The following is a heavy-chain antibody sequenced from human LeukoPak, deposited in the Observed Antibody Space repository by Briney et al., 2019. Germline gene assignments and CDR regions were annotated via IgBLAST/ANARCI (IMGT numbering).Heavy chain of an antibody. CDR2: IYYSGST. CDR3: ARHGLETPGEQQLVPLYYFDY. J-gene: IGHJ4*02. D-gene: IGHD6-13*01. V-gene: IGHV4-59*08. CDR1: GGSISSYY. Sequence: PSETLSLTCTVSGGSISSYYWSWIRQPPGKGLEWIGYIYYSGSTNYNPSLKSRVTISVDTSKNQFSLKLSSVTAADTAVYYCARHGLETPGEQQLVPLYYFDYWGQGTLVTVSS.